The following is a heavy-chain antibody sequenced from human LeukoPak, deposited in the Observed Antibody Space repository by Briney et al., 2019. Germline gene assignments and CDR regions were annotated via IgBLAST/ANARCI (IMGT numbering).Heavy chain of an antibody. V-gene: IGHV4-4*07. Sequence: SETLSLTCTVSGGSISSYYWSWIRQPAGKGLEWIGRIYTSGSTNYNPSLKSRVTMSVDTSKNQFSLKLSSVTAADTAVYYCASEVPLGYCSGGSCYGWYFDLWGRGTLVTVSS. CDR3: ASEVPLGYCSGGSCYGWYFDL. CDR1: GGSISSYY. D-gene: IGHD2-15*01. J-gene: IGHJ2*01. CDR2: IYTSGST.